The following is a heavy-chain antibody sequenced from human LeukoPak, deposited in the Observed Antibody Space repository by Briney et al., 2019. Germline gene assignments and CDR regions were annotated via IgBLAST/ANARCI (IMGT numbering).Heavy chain of an antibody. J-gene: IGHJ4*02. Sequence: SETLSLTCAVSGGSISSSNWWSWVRPPPGKGLEWIGEIYHSGSTNYNPSLKSRVTISVDKSKNQFSLKLSSVTAADTAVYYCAREGRRYDYVWGSKYYFDYWGQGTLVTVSS. V-gene: IGHV4-4*02. CDR2: IYHSGST. CDR3: AREGRRYDYVWGSKYYFDY. CDR1: GGSISSSNW. D-gene: IGHD3-16*01.